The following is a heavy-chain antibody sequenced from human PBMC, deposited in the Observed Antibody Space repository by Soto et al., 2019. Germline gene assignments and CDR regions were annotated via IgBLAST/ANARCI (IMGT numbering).Heavy chain of an antibody. CDR1: GFSLSVYW. V-gene: IGHV3-74*03. Sequence: GGSLRLSCAASGFSLSVYWMHWVRQVPGKGLLWVSRISVDGRDTTYADSVKGRFTISRDNAKNTLYLQMDSLRAEDTAVYYSVRATEQRPIDFWGQRRLVTVSS. J-gene: IGHJ4*01. CDR3: VRATEQRPIDF. D-gene: IGHD6-19*01. CDR2: ISVDGRDT.